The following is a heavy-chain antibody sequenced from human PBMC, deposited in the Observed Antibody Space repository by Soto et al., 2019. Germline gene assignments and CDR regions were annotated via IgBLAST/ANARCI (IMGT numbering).Heavy chain of an antibody. D-gene: IGHD2-8*02. CDR1: GGSISSDSYH. V-gene: IGHV4-39*02. Sequence: SETLSLTCTVSGGSISSDSYHWGWIRQSPEKGLEWIASISYSGSTYYNPTLKSRLIISVDTSKNQFSLKLTSVTAADTAVYYCARDKITGLFDYWGQGTLVTVSS. J-gene: IGHJ4*02. CDR2: ISYSGST. CDR3: ARDKITGLFDY.